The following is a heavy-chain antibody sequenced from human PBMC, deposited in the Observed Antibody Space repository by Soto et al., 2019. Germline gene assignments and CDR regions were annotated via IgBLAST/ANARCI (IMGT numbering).Heavy chain of an antibody. J-gene: IGHJ6*04. CDR3: ARRGDDIVVVDG. CDR2: ISSNGGST. D-gene: IGHD2-15*01. V-gene: IGHV3-64*01. Sequence: PGGSLRLSCAASGFTFSSYAMHWVRQAPGKGLEYVSAISSNGGSTYYANSVKGRFTISRDNSKNTLYLQMGSLRAEDMAVYYCARRGDDIVVVDGWGKGTTVTVSS. CDR1: GFTFSSYA.